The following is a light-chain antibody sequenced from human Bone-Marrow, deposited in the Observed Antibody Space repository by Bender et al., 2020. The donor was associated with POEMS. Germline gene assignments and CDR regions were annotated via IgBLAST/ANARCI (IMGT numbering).Light chain of an antibody. J-gene: IGLJ2*01. CDR3: SSYTSTTTLVV. CDR2: DVT. CDR1: SSDVGSYNL. Sequence: QSALTQPASVSGSPGQSITISCTGASSDVGSYNLVSWYQQHPGKAPKLMIYDVTKRPSGVPDRFSGSKSGNTASLTISGLQAEDEADYYCSSYTSTTTLVVFGGGTKLTVL. V-gene: IGLV2-14*02.